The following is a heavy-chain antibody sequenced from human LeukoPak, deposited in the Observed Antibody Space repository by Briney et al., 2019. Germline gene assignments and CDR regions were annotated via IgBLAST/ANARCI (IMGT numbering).Heavy chain of an antibody. CDR2: IYSGGSA. Sequence: PGGSLRLSCAASGFTVRSNYINWVRQAPGKGLEWVSVIYSGGSAYYADSVRGRFTVSRDNSKNTVWLQMNSLRAEDTAVYYCAREVGQFYGMDVWGQGTTVTVSS. D-gene: IGHD2-15*01. CDR3: AREVGQFYGMDV. CDR1: GFTVRSNY. J-gene: IGHJ6*02. V-gene: IGHV3-66*01.